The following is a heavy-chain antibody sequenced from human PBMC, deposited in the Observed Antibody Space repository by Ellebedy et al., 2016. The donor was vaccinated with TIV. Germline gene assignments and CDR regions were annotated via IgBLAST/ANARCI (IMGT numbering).Heavy chain of an antibody. Sequence: KVSCKGSKYSFTNYWISWARQMPGKGLEWMGTISPSDSYTNYSPSFQGHVTISADKSISTAYLQWSSLKASDTAMYYCARHETVSGPFDYWGQGTLVTVSS. V-gene: IGHV5-10-1*01. D-gene: IGHD4-11*01. CDR2: ISPSDSYT. CDR1: KYSFTNYW. J-gene: IGHJ4*02. CDR3: ARHETVSGPFDY.